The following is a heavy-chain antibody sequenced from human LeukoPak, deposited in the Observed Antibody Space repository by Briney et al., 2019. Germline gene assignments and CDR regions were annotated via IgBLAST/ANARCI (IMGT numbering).Heavy chain of an antibody. CDR2: IYSGGST. Sequence: GGSLRLSCAASGFTVSSNYMGWVRQAPGKGLEWVSVIYSGGSTYYADSVKGRFTISRDNSKNTLYLQMNSLRAEDTAVYYCARTSPRGSYYFPSHYWGQGTLVTVSS. CDR3: ARTSPRGSYYFPSHY. D-gene: IGHD1-26*01. CDR1: GFTVSSNY. J-gene: IGHJ4*02. V-gene: IGHV3-66*02.